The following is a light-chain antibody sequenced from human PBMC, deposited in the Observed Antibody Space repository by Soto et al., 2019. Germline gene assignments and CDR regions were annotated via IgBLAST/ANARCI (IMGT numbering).Light chain of an antibody. Sequence: QSVLTQPPSASGSPGQSVTISCTGTSSDVGGYNYVTWYQHHPGKAPKLMIYEVSKRPSGVPDRFSGSKSGNTASLTVSGLQADDEADYYCSTYGGNNNLVFGGGTQLTVL. CDR1: SSDVGGYNY. J-gene: IGLJ2*01. V-gene: IGLV2-8*01. CDR2: EVS. CDR3: STYGGNNNLV.